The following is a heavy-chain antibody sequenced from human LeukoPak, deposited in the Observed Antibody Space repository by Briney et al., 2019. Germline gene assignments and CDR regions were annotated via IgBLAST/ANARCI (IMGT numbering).Heavy chain of an antibody. CDR3: AREGPEVTVTSGGSDYYYYYGMDV. CDR1: GFPVSNNY. V-gene: IGHV3-53*01. D-gene: IGHD4-17*01. CDR2: IYSGGTT. J-gene: IGHJ6*02. Sequence: GGSLRLSCAASGFPVSNNYMSWVRQAPGKGLEWVSVIYSGGTTYYVDSVKGRFTISRDKSKNTLYLQMNSLRAADTAVYYCAREGPEVTVTSGGSDYYYYYGMDVWGQGTTVTVSS.